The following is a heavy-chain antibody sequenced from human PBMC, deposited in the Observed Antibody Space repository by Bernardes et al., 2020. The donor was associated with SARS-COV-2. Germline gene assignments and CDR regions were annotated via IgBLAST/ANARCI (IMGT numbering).Heavy chain of an antibody. V-gene: IGHV3-74*01. Sequence: GGYLSLKRAVSGVNFNGYWIHWVRQAPGKGLVWVSIVNTDGGTTSYADSVKGLFTISRDNPKNTLYLQMNSLRAEDTAVYYCARDTGRHLDHWGQGSPVTVSS. CDR2: VNTDGGTT. CDR3: ARDTGRHLDH. J-gene: IGHJ4*02. CDR1: GVNFNGYW.